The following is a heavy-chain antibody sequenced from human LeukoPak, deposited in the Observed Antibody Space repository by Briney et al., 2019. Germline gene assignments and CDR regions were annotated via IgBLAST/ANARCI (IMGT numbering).Heavy chain of an antibody. Sequence: SVKVSCKASGGTFSSYAISWVRQAPGQGLEWMGGIIPIFGTANYAQKFQGRVTITTDESTSTAYLELSSLRSEDTAVYYCARRPSSGYYAFDIWGQGTMVTVSS. V-gene: IGHV1-69*05. D-gene: IGHD3-22*01. CDR1: GGTFSSYA. J-gene: IGHJ3*02. CDR3: ARRPSSGYYAFDI. CDR2: IIPIFGTA.